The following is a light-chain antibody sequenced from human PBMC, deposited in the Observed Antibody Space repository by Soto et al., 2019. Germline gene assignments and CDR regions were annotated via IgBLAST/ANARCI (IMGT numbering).Light chain of an antibody. Sequence: QSALTQPASVAGSPGQSITISCAGTSSDVGGYDFVSWYQHHPGRAPKLLIYEVSGRPSGVSYRFSGSKSGNTASLIISGLQAEDAAYYYCSSYGSSGTSVFGTGTKVTVL. CDR1: SSDVGGYDF. CDR3: SSYGSSGTSV. J-gene: IGLJ1*01. V-gene: IGLV2-14*01. CDR2: EVS.